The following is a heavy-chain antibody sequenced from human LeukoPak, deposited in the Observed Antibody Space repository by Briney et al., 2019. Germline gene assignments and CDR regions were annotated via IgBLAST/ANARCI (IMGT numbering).Heavy chain of an antibody. D-gene: IGHD1-26*01. V-gene: IGHV4-34*10. J-gene: IGHJ3*02. CDR2: INHGGRA. CDR1: ADSFSGYS. CDR3: ARYIVSYPHDAFDI. Sequence: SETLSLTCAVYADSFSGYSWSWIRQSPGRGLEWIGEINHGGRAKYNPSLKSRVTMSVDTSKKQFSLKLSSVTAADTAFYYCARYIVSYPHDAFDIWGQGTMVTVSS.